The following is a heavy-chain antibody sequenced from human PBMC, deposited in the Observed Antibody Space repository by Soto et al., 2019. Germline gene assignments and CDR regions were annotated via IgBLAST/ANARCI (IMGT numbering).Heavy chain of an antibody. J-gene: IGHJ4*02. CDR2: IKQDGSEK. CDR1: GFTFSSYR. V-gene: IGHV3-7*03. Sequence: EVQLVESGGGLVQPGGSLRLSCGASGFTFSSYRMGWDRQAPGKGLEWVANIKQDGSEKCYEDSVKGRFTIYRDNAKNSLYLQMNSLRAEDTAVYYCAAVYYYDSSGYCWGQGTLVTVSS. D-gene: IGHD3-22*01. CDR3: AAVYYYDSSGYC.